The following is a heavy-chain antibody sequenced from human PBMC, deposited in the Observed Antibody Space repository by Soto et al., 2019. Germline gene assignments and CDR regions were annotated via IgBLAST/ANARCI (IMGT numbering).Heavy chain of an antibody. CDR1: GFRFEQYV. CDR2: VSPTGDTV. Sequence: VQVVASGGGLVQPGRSLRLSCAVSGFRFEQYVMHWVRQAPGKGLECVSNVSPTGDTVAYADSVEGRFTVSGDNAKNSLYLQMNGLKCDDTAFYYCLKDARNGSIDAWGQGTLVTVSS. V-gene: IGHV3-9*01. CDR3: LKDARNGSIDA. D-gene: IGHD3-10*01. J-gene: IGHJ5*02.